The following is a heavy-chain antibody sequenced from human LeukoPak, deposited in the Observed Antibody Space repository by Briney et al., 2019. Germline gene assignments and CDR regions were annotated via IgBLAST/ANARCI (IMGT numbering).Heavy chain of an antibody. CDR3: ATEDRRNDAFDI. V-gene: IGHV1-18*01. Sequence: GASVKVSCKASGYTFTSYGISWVRQAPGQGLEWMGWISAYNGYTNYAQNFQGRVTMTTDASTSTAYMELRSLRSDDTAVYYCATEDRRNDAFDIWGQGTMVTVSS. D-gene: IGHD5-24*01. CDR2: ISAYNGYT. CDR1: GYTFTSYG. J-gene: IGHJ3*02.